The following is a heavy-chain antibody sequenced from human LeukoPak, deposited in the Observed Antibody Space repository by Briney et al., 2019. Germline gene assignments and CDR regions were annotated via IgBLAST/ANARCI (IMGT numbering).Heavy chain of an antibody. CDR3: ARDRLMVRGVIISYWFDP. Sequence: GGSLRLSCAASGFTFSSYAMHWVRQAPGKGLEWVAVISYGGSNKYYADSVKGRFTISRDNSKNTLYLQMNSLRAEDTAVYYCARDRLMVRGVIISYWFDPWGQGTLVTVSS. CDR2: ISYGGSNK. CDR1: GFTFSSYA. D-gene: IGHD3-10*01. V-gene: IGHV3-30-3*01. J-gene: IGHJ5*02.